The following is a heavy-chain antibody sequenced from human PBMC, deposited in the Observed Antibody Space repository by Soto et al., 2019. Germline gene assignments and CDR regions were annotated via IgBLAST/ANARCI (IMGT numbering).Heavy chain of an antibody. CDR1: GGSFSGYY. Sequence: SETLSLTCAVYGGSFSGYYWSWIRQPPGKGLEWIGEINHSGSTNYNPSLKSRVTISVDTSKNQFSLKLSSVTAADTAVYYCARAEMATIRGTDYFDYWGQGTLVTVSS. CDR2: INHSGST. V-gene: IGHV4-34*01. J-gene: IGHJ4*02. CDR3: ARAEMATIRGTDYFDY. D-gene: IGHD1-1*01.